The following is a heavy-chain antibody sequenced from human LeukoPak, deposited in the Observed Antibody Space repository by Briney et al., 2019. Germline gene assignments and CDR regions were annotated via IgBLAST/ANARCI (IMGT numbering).Heavy chain of an antibody. D-gene: IGHD6-19*01. CDR3: ARDRGYSSAWYWGMDV. CDR1: GFTFDDYG. J-gene: IGHJ6*03. Sequence: GGSLRLSCAASGFTFDDYGMSWVRQAPGKGLEWVSSISSSGSDIYYADSVKGRFTISRDNAKNSLYLQMNSLRAEDTAVYYCARDRGYSSAWYWGMDVWGKGTTVTVSS. V-gene: IGHV3-21*01. CDR2: ISSSGSDI.